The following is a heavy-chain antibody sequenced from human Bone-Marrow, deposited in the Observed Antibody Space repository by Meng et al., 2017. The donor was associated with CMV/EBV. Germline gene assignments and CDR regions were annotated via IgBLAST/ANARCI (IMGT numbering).Heavy chain of an antibody. V-gene: IGHV3-9*01. CDR3: AKTRTPSIAAVDWVVDY. CDR2: ISWNSGSI. J-gene: IGHJ4*02. CDR1: GFTFSSYG. Sequence: SLKISCAASGFTFSSYGMHWVRQAPGKGLEWVSGISWNSGSIGYADSVKGRFTISRDNAKNSLYLQMNSLRAEDTALYYCAKTRTPSIAAVDWVVDYWGQGTLVTVSS. D-gene: IGHD6-13*01.